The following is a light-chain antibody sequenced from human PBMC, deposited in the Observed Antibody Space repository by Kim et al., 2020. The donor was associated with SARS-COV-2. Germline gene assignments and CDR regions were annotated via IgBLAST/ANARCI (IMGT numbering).Light chain of an antibody. Sequence: SVSPGERATLSCRASQSIRINLAWYQLKPGQAPRPLIYDASTRATGIPARFSGSGSGTEFTLTISSLQSEDFAIYYCQQYNDWPLTFGGGTKLEI. CDR2: DAS. CDR3: QQYNDWPLT. V-gene: IGKV3-15*01. J-gene: IGKJ4*01. CDR1: QSIRIN.